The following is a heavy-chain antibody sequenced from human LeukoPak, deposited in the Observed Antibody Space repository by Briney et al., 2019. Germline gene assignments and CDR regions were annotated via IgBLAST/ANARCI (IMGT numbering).Heavy chain of an antibody. J-gene: IGHJ6*03. CDR3: AKYSSGSHYFNYYSMDI. Sequence: GGSLRLSCAASGFTFSSYWMSWVRQAPGKGLEWVANIKQDGSEKYYVDSVKGRFTISRDNAKNSLYLQMNSLRAEDTAVYYCAKYSSGSHYFNYYSMDIWGKGTTVTVSS. V-gene: IGHV3-7*01. CDR1: GFTFSSYW. CDR2: IKQDGSEK. D-gene: IGHD4-11*01.